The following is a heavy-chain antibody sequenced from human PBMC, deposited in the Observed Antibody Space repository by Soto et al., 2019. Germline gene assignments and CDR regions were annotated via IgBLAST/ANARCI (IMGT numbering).Heavy chain of an antibody. J-gene: IGHJ4*02. CDR3: ARAKGIYYYGSRSYSLDY. V-gene: IGHV1-69*06. Sequence: ASVKVSCKASGGTFSSYAISWVRQAPGQGLEWMGGIIPIFGTANYAQKFQGRVTITADKSTSTAYMELSSLRSEDTAVYYCARAKGIYYYGSRSYSLDYWGQGTLVTVSS. CDR2: IIPIFGTA. D-gene: IGHD3-10*01. CDR1: GGTFSSYA.